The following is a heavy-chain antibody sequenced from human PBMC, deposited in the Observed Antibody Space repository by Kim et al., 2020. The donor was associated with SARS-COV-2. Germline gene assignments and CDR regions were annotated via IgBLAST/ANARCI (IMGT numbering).Heavy chain of an antibody. D-gene: IGHD6-13*01. J-gene: IGHJ2*01. CDR3: ARVAAAVTSWYFDL. V-gene: IGHV4-59*01. Sequence: NPPLKSRVTISVDTSKTQCSRRLRSVTAADTAVYYCARVAAAVTSWYFDLWGRGTLVTVSS.